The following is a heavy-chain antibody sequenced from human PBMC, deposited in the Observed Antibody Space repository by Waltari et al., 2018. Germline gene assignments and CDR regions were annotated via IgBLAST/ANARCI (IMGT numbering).Heavy chain of an antibody. CDR2: TNTKTGKP. CDR3: AAGLDYLSSYFDP. J-gene: IGHJ5*02. D-gene: IGHD4-17*01. CDR1: GYTFISNA. Sequence: QVQLVQSGSELKEPGASVKVSCQTSGYTFISNAMNWRRQAPGQGVQWRGWTNTKTGKPAYAQGFTGRFVCSLDTSVGTAYLQINSLEAADTAVYYCAAGLDYLSSYFDPWGQGTLVTVSS. V-gene: IGHV7-4-1*02.